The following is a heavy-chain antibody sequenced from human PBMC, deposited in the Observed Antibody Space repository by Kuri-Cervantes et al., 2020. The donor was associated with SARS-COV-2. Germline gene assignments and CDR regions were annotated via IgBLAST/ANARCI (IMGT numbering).Heavy chain of an antibody. Sequence: GGSPRLSCAASGFTFSSYSMNWVRQAPGKGLEWVSSISSSSSYIYYADSVKGRFTTSRDNAKNSLYLQMNSLRAEDTAVYYCAREGESSSWYSNWFDPWGQGTLVTVSS. CDR1: GFTFSSYS. CDR2: ISSSSSYI. J-gene: IGHJ5*02. V-gene: IGHV3-21*01. CDR3: AREGESSSWYSNWFDP. D-gene: IGHD6-13*01.